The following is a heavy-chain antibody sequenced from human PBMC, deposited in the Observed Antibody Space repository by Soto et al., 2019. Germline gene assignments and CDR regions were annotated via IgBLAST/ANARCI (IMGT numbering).Heavy chain of an antibody. V-gene: IGHV3-48*02. Sequence: PVGSLRLSCAASGFTFSRNAVNWVRQAPGKGLEWLSYISSSGSTIYYADSLKGRFTISRDNAKNSLYLQMNSLRDEDTAVYYCARDSGSSTWYYFDYWGQGTLVTVSS. CDR1: GFTFSRNA. CDR2: ISSSGSTI. J-gene: IGHJ4*02. D-gene: IGHD6-13*01. CDR3: ARDSGSSTWYYFDY.